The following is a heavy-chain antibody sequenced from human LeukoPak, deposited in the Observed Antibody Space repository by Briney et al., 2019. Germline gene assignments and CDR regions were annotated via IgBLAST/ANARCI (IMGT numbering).Heavy chain of an antibody. CDR2: IYYSGST. J-gene: IGHJ6*03. V-gene: IGHV4-39*07. D-gene: IGHD3-10*01. Sequence: PSETLSLTCTVSGGYISSSSYYWGWIRQPPGKGLEWIGSIYYSGSTYYNPSLKSRVTISVDTSKNQFSLKLSSVTAADTAVYYCAASKKYGSGSYYVYYMDVWGKGTTVTISS. CDR3: AASKKYGSGSYYVYYMDV. CDR1: GGYISSSSYY.